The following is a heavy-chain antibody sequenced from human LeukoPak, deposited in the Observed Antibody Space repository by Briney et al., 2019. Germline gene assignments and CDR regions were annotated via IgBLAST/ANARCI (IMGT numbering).Heavy chain of an antibody. Sequence: SETLSLTCTVSGGSISSYYWSWIRQPPGKGLEWIGYIYYSGSTNYNPSLKSRVTISVDTSKNQFSLKLSSVTAADTAVYYCARHVGSLTLDYWGQGTLVTVSS. D-gene: IGHD1-26*01. V-gene: IGHV4-59*01. CDR2: IYYSGST. CDR3: ARHVGSLTLDY. J-gene: IGHJ4*02. CDR1: GGSISSYY.